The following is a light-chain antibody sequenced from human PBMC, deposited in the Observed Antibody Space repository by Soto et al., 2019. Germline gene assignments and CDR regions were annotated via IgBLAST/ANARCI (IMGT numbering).Light chain of an antibody. J-gene: IGKJ5*01. V-gene: IGKV1-39*01. CDR1: QTVSSY. CDR2: ATS. CDR3: QQLNSFPLT. Sequence: DIQMTHSPSSLSASVGDRVNITCRASQTVSSYLNWYQQKPGTVTKILLYATSNLQSGVTSRFSGRGFGTDFILSISSMQPEDVATYYCQQLNSFPLTFGQGTRLEIK.